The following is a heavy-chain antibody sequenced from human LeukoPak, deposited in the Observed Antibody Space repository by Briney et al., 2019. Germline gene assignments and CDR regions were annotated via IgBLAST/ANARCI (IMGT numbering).Heavy chain of an antibody. D-gene: IGHD3-10*01. V-gene: IGHV3-23*01. Sequence: TGGSLRLSCAASGFTFSSYAMSWVRQAPGKGLEWVSAISGSGGSTYYADSVKGRFTISRDNSKNTLYLQMNGLRAEDTAVYYCAKERGRITMVRGAFYYWGQGTLVTVSS. CDR2: ISGSGGST. CDR1: GFTFSSYA. CDR3: AKERGRITMVRGAFYY. J-gene: IGHJ4*02.